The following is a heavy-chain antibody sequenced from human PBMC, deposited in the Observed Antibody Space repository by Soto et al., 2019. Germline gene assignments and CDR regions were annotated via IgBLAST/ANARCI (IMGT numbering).Heavy chain of an antibody. Sequence: PGESLKISCKGSGYSFTSYWIGWVRQMPGKGLEWMGIIYPGDSDTRYSPSFQGQVTISADKSISTAYLQWSSLKASDTAMYYCASTFIAAAGKDYNWFDPWGQGTPVTVSS. CDR3: ASTFIAAAGKDYNWFDP. J-gene: IGHJ5*02. V-gene: IGHV5-51*01. CDR2: IYPGDSDT. CDR1: GYSFTSYW. D-gene: IGHD6-13*01.